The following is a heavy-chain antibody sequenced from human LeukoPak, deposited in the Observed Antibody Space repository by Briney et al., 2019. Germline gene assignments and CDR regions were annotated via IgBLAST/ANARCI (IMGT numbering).Heavy chain of an antibody. CDR3: ARTVLYRPGGYYGMDV. CDR1: GGTFSSYA. V-gene: IGHV1-69*13. Sequence: ASVKVSCKASGGTFSSYAISWVRQAPGQGLEWMGGIIPIFGTANYAQKFQGRVTITADESTSTAYMELSSLRSEDTAVYYCARTVLYRPGGYYGMDVWGQGTTVTVSS. J-gene: IGHJ6*02. D-gene: IGHD3-16*02. CDR2: IIPIFGTA.